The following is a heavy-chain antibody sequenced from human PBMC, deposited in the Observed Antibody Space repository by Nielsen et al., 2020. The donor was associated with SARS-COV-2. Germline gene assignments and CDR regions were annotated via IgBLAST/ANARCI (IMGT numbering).Heavy chain of an antibody. D-gene: IGHD1-26*01. CDR3: AKGSGTSPYYFDY. CDR2: ISYDGSHK. J-gene: IGHJ4*02. Sequence: GGSLRLSCAASGFTFSSYAMHWVRQAPGKGLEWVAVISYDGSHKYYGDSVKGRFTIYRDNSKNTLYLQMNSLRAEDTAVYYCAKGSGTSPYYFDYWGQGTLVTVSS. CDR1: GFTFSSYA. V-gene: IGHV3-30*04.